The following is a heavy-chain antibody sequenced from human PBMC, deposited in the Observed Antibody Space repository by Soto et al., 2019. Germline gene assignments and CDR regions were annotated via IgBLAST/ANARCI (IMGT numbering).Heavy chain of an antibody. D-gene: IGHD2-2*01. Sequence: QITLKESGPTLVKPTQTLTLTCTFSGFSLSTSGVGVGWIRQPPGKALEWLALIYWDDDKRYSPSLKSRLTITKDTSKNQVVLTMTNMDPVDTATYYCAHDYCSSTICYARQYFQYWGRGTLVTVSS. CDR2: IYWDDDK. CDR1: GFSLSTSGVG. J-gene: IGHJ1*01. V-gene: IGHV2-5*02. CDR3: AHDYCSSTICYARQYFQY.